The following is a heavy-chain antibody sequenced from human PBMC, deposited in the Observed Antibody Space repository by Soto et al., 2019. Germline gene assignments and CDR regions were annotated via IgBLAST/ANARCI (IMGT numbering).Heavy chain of an antibody. Sequence: PXEXLKISCKCSGYXFTSYLLVWVRHMPGKGLGWMGIIYPGDSDTRYSPSFQGQVTISAEKSISTAYLQWSSLKASETAMYYCAIRLGYCSGGRCYFDYWGQGTLGTVS. CDR2: IYPGDSDT. D-gene: IGHD2-15*01. CDR1: GYXFTSYL. V-gene: IGHV5-51*01. J-gene: IGHJ4*02. CDR3: AIRLGYCSGGRCYFDY.